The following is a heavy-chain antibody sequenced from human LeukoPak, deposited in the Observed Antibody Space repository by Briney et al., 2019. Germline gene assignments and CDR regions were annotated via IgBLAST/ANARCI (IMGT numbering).Heavy chain of an antibody. CDR1: GGSISSYY. CDR2: IYYSGST. J-gene: IGHJ2*01. V-gene: IGHV4-59*01. CDR3: ARDWAGDYVRNWYFDL. D-gene: IGHD4-17*01. Sequence: SETQSLTCTVSGGSISSYYWSWIRQPPGKGLEWIGYIYYSGSTNYNPSLKSRATISVDTSKNQFSLKLSSVTAADTAVYYCARDWAGDYVRNWYFDLWGRGTLVTVSS.